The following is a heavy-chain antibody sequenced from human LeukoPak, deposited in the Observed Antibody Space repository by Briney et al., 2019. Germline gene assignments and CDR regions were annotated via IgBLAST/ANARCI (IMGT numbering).Heavy chain of an antibody. CDR3: AKDLVAGSGLFFDY. J-gene: IGHJ4*02. Sequence: GGSLRLSCAASGFTFSSYGMHWVRQAPGKGLEWVAFIRYDGSNNYYADSVKGRFTISRDNSKNTLYLQMNSLRAEDTAVYYCAKDLVAGSGLFFDYWGQGTLVTVSS. D-gene: IGHD6-19*01. V-gene: IGHV3-30*02. CDR2: IRYDGSNN. CDR1: GFTFSSYG.